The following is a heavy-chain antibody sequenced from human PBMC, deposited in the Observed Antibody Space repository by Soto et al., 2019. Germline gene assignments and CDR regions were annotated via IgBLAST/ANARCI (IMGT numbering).Heavy chain of an antibody. J-gene: IGHJ5*02. CDR1: GGSVNGYY. CDR2: INHTGGT. V-gene: IGHV4-34*01. D-gene: IGHD2-2*01. Sequence: SETLSLTCAVYGGSVNGYYWNWIRQPPGKGLEWIGEINHTGGTHYNPSLKSRVTISVDTSKNQFSLKLSSVTAADTVVYYCAREMVVVVPAAIEYWFDPWGQGTLVTVSS. CDR3: AREMVVVVPAAIEYWFDP.